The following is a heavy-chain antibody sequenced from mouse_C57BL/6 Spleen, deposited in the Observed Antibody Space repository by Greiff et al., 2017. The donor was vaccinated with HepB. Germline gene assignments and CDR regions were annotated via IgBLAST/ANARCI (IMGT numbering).Heavy chain of an antibody. J-gene: IGHJ4*01. D-gene: IGHD2-12*01. Sequence: QVHVKQPGTELVKPGASVKLSCKASGYTFTSYWMHWVKQRPGQGLEWIGNINPSNGGTNYNEKFKSKATLTVDKSSSTAYMQLSSLTSEDSAVYYCARKGYDNYAMDYWGQGTSVTVSS. CDR3: ARKGYDNYAMDY. CDR2: INPSNGGT. CDR1: GYTFTSYW. V-gene: IGHV1-53*01.